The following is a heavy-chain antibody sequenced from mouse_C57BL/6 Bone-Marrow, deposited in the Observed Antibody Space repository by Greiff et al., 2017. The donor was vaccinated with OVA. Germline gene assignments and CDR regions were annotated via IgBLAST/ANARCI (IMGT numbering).Heavy chain of an antibody. CDR3: AQTTQATPFGY. Sequence: LEESGAELVRPGASVKLSCKASGYTFTSYGISWVQQRPGQGLEWIGEIYPRSGNTYYNAKFKGKATLTADKSTSKAYSELRSLTSEDSAVYFCAQTTQATPFGYWGQGTLVTVSA. D-gene: IGHD3-2*02. CDR2: IYPRSGNT. J-gene: IGHJ3*01. V-gene: IGHV1-81*01. CDR1: GYTFTSYG.